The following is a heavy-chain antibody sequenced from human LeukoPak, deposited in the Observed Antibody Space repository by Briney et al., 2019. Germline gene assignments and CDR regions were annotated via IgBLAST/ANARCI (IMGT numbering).Heavy chain of an antibody. CDR2: ISYVGSNK. D-gene: IGHD3-9*01. V-gene: IGHV3-30-3*01. CDR3: ARDPHVLRYFDWLGGAFDI. Sequence: GGSLRLSCAASGFTFSSYAMHWVRQAPGKGLEWGAVISYVGSNKYYADSVKGRFTISRDNSKNTLYMQMNSLRAEDTAVYYCARDPHVLRYFDWLGGAFDIWGQGTMVTVSS. J-gene: IGHJ3*02. CDR1: GFTFSSYA.